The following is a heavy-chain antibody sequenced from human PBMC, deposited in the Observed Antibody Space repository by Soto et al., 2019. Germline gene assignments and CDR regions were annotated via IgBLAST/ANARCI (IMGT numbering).Heavy chain of an antibody. CDR1: GFSVTYNY. J-gene: IGHJ4*02. CDR3: ARAKPPSYSSGWYGFDY. Sequence: GGSLRLSCSVSGFSVTYNYMTWVRQAPRKGLEWVSVIYTDGSTYYADPVKGRFTISRDNSENSLYLQMNSLRAEDTAVYYCARAKPPSYSSGWYGFDYWGQGTLVTVSS. D-gene: IGHD6-19*01. CDR2: IYTDGST. V-gene: IGHV3-66*01.